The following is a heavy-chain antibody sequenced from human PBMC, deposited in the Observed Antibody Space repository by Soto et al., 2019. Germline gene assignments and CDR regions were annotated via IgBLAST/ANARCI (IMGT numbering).Heavy chain of an antibody. CDR3: PRACITIFGVVIGYYYGMDF. J-gene: IGHJ6*02. V-gene: IGHV1-69*13. CDR1: GGTFSSYA. Sequence: SVKVSCKASGGTFSSYAITWVRQAPGQGLEWMGGIIPIFGTGNYAQKFQGRGTITADESTSTAYMELSSLRSEDTAVYYCPRACITIFGVVIGYYYGMDFWGQGTTVTVSS. CDR2: IIPIFGTG. D-gene: IGHD3-3*01.